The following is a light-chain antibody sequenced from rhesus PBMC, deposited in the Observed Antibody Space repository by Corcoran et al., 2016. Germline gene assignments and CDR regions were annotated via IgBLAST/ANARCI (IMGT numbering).Light chain of an antibody. Sequence: DIVMTQTPLSLPVISGEPASICCRFSQSFLHTDGYTYLVWSLHKPGLSHQLLTYLGSNRASGVADMFGGSRSGTDFTRKIRRVKAENVGIDYCMRGTQLPFTFGPGTKLDI. CDR2: LGS. J-gene: IGKJ3*01. CDR3: MRGTQLPFT. V-gene: IGKV2-61*03. CDR1: QSFLHTDGYTY.